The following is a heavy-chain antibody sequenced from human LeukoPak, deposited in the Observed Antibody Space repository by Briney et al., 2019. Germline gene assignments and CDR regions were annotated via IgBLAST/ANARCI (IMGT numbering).Heavy chain of an antibody. Sequence: SETLSLTCTVSGGSISSYYWSWIRQPPGKGLEWIGYIHYSGRTNYNPSLKSRVTISVDTSKNQFSLKLSSVTAADTAVYYCATEVAPSDHYYYYGMDVWGQGTTVTVSS. V-gene: IGHV4-59*01. CDR1: GGSISSYY. CDR2: IHYSGRT. J-gene: IGHJ6*02. CDR3: ATEVAPSDHYYYYGMDV. D-gene: IGHD5-12*01.